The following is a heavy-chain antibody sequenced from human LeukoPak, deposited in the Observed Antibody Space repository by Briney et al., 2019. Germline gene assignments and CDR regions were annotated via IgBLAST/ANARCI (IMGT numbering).Heavy chain of an antibody. CDR3: AAQYCSSTSCPHKIDY. D-gene: IGHD2-2*01. J-gene: IGHJ4*02. CDR1: GFTFSSYA. CDR2: ISYDGSNK. Sequence: GGSLRLSCAASGFTFSSYAMHWVRQAPGKGLEWVAVISYDGSNKYYADSVEGRFTISRDNSKNTLYLQMNSLRAEDTAVYYCAAQYCSSTSCPHKIDYWGQGTLVTVSS. V-gene: IGHV3-30-3*01.